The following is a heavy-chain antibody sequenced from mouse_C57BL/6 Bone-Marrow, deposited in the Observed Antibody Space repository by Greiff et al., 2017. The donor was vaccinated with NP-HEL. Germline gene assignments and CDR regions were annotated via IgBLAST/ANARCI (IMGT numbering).Heavy chain of an antibody. V-gene: IGHV10-1*01. CDR1: GFSFNTYA. Sequence: EVKLVEPGGGLVQPKGSLKLSCAASGFSFNTYAMHWVRQAPGKGLEWVARIRSKSNNNATYYADSVKDRFTISRDDSESMLYLQMNNLKTEDTAMYYCVSSPYGSSFCWYFDVWGTGTTVTVSS. J-gene: IGHJ1*03. D-gene: IGHD1-1*01. CDR2: IRSKSNNNAT. CDR3: VSSPYGSSFCWYFDV.